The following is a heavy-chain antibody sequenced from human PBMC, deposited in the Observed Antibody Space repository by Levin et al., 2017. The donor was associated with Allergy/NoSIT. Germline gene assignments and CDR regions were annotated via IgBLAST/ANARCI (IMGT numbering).Heavy chain of an antibody. Sequence: SETLSLTCTVSGGSVSSGSYYWNWIRQPPGKGLEWIGYIYYSGSTNYNPSLKSRVTISVDTSKNQFSLKLSSVTAADTAVYYCARDLGYSGYANFDYWGQGTLVTVSS. V-gene: IGHV4-61*01. D-gene: IGHD5-12*01. CDR1: GGSVSSGSYY. CDR2: IYYSGST. J-gene: IGHJ4*02. CDR3: ARDLGYSGYANFDY.